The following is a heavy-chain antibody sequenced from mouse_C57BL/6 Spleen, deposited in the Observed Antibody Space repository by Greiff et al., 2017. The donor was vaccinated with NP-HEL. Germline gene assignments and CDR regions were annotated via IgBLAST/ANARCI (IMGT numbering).Heavy chain of an antibody. CDR2: IYPGDGDT. CDR1: GYAFSSSW. CDR3: ARSDDYYAMDY. J-gene: IGHJ4*01. Sequence: QVHVKQSGPELVKPGASVKISCKASGYAFSSSWMNWVKQRPGKGLEWIGRIYPGDGDTNYNGKFKGKATLTADKSSSTAYMQLSSLTSEDSAVYFCARSDDYYAMDYWGQGTSVTVSS. V-gene: IGHV1-82*01.